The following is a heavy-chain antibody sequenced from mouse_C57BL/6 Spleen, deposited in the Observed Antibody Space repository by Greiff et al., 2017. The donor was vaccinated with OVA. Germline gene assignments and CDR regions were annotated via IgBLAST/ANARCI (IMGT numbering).Heavy chain of an antibody. J-gene: IGHJ2*01. CDR2: INPGSGGT. D-gene: IGHD2-2*01. CDR3: ARSYGYDGFDY. V-gene: IGHV1-54*01. Sequence: VKLQESGAELVRPGTSVKVSCKASGYAFTNYLIEWVTQRPGQGLEWIGVINPGSGGTNYNEKFKGKATLTADKSSSTAYMQLSSLTSEDSAVYFCARSYGYDGFDYWGQGTTLTVSS. CDR1: GYAFTNYL.